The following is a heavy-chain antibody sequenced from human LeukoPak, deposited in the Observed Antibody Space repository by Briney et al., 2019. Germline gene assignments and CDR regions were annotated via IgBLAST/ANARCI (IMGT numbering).Heavy chain of an antibody. D-gene: IGHD3-10*01. J-gene: IGHJ4*02. Sequence: GASVKVSCKASGYTFISYGISWVRQAPGQGLEWMGWISAYNGNTNYPQNLQGRVTMTTDTSTTTAYMELRSLRSDDTAMYYCARVYYYGSGSYYNFDYWGQGTLVTVPS. CDR3: ARVYYYGSGSYYNFDY. CDR1: GYTFISYG. CDR2: ISAYNGNT. V-gene: IGHV1-18*01.